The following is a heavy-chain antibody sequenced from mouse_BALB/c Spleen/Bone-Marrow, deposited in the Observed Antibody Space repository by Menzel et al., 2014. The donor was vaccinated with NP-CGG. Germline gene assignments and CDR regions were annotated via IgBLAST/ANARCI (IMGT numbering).Heavy chain of an antibody. CDR1: GFNIKDTY. J-gene: IGHJ3*01. CDR3: ASYYRYDRRFAY. V-gene: IGHV14-3*02. Sequence: VHVKQSGAELVKPGASVKLSCTASGFNIKDTYMHWVKQRPEQGLEWIGRMDPANGNTKYDPKFQGKATITADTSSNTAYLQLSSLTSEDTAVYYCASYYRYDRRFAYWGQGTLVTVSA. CDR2: MDPANGNT. D-gene: IGHD2-14*01.